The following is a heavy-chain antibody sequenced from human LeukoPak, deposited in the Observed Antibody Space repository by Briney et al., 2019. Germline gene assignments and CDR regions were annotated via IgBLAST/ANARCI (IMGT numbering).Heavy chain of an antibody. V-gene: IGHV1-8*01. J-gene: IGHJ4*02. D-gene: IGHD6-13*01. CDR1: GYTFTSYD. Sequence: GASVKVSCKASGYTFTSYDINWVRQATGQGLEWMGWMNPNSGNTGYAQKFQGRVTITRDTSASTAYMELSSLRSEDTAVYYCAREAAAATDYWGQGTLVTVSS. CDR2: MNPNSGNT. CDR3: AREAAAATDY.